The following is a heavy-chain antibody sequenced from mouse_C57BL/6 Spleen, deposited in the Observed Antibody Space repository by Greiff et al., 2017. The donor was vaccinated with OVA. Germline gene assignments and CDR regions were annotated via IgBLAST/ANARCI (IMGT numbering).Heavy chain of an antibody. Sequence: VQLQQSGPELVKPGASVKISCKASGYAFSSSWMNWVKQRPGKGLEWIGRIYPGDGDTNYNGKFKGKATLTADKSSSTAYMQLSSLTSEDSAVYFCARGEIGYLSFAYWGKGTLVTVAA. CDR2: IYPGDGDT. V-gene: IGHV1-82*01. J-gene: IGHJ3*01. CDR3: ARGEIGYLSFAY. CDR1: GYAFSSSW. D-gene: IGHD1-2*01.